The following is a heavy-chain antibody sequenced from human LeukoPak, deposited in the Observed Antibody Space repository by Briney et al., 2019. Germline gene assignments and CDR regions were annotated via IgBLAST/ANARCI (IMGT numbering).Heavy chain of an antibody. V-gene: IGHV3-74*01. J-gene: IGHJ4*02. Sequence: PGGSLRLSCAASGFTFSTYWIHWVRQAPGKGLVWVSRINTDGSTTSYADSVKGRFTISRDNAKNSLYLQMNRLRVEDTAVYYCAGRVFLDYWGQGTLVTVSS. CDR3: AGRVFLDY. CDR1: GFTFSTYW. D-gene: IGHD3-16*01. CDR2: INTDGSTT.